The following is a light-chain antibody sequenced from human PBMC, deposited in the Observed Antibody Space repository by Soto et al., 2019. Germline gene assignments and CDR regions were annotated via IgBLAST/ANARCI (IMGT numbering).Light chain of an antibody. CDR1: QSVSSY. J-gene: IGKJ1*01. CDR2: DAS. Sequence: EIVLAQSPATLSLSPGEGATLCCRASQSVSSYLAWYQQKPGQAPRLLIYDASNRATGIPARFSGSGSGTDFTLTISSLEPEDFAVYYCQQRSNWPWTFGQGTKVDIK. V-gene: IGKV3-11*01. CDR3: QQRSNWPWT.